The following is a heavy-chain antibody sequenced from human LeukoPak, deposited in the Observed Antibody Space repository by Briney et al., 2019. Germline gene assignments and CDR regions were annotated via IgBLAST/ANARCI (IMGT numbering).Heavy chain of an antibody. CDR1: GFTFSSYA. D-gene: IGHD3-10*01. J-gene: IGHJ4*02. CDR3: ARDQRGSGSYLVY. CDR2: ISYDGSNK. V-gene: IGHV3-30*14. Sequence: GGSLRLSCAASGFTFSSYAMHWVRQAPGKGLEWVAVISYDGSNKYYADSVKGRFTISRDNSKNTLYLQMNSLRAEDTAVYYCARDQRGSGSYLVYWGQGTLVTVSS.